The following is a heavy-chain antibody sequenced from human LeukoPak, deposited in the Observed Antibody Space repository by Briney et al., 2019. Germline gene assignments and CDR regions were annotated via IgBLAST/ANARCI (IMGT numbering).Heavy chain of an antibody. J-gene: IGHJ6*04. CDR3: ARTPITMVRGSRFSYYGMDV. D-gene: IGHD3-10*01. CDR2: IIPIFGTV. Sequence: GASVKVSCKASGGTFSSYAISWVRQAPGQGLEWMGGIIPIFGTVNYAQKFQGRVTITADKSTSTAYMELSSLRSEDTAVYYCARTPITMVRGSRFSYYGMDVWGKGTTVTVSS. CDR1: GGTFSSYA. V-gene: IGHV1-69*06.